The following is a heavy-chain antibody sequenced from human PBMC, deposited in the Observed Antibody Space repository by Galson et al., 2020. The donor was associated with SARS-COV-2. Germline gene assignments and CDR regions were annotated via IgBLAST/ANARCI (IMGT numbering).Heavy chain of an antibody. Sequence: GGSLRLSCAASGFTFSSYSMNWVRQAPGKGLEWVSSISSSSSYIYYADSVKGRFTISRDNAKNSLYLQMNSLRAEDTAVYYCARELGDWPRVAGSLGGMDVWGQGTTVTVSS. J-gene: IGHJ6*02. CDR1: GFTFSSYS. D-gene: IGHD6-19*01. V-gene: IGHV3-21*01. CDR2: ISSSSSYI. CDR3: ARELGDWPRVAGSLGGMDV.